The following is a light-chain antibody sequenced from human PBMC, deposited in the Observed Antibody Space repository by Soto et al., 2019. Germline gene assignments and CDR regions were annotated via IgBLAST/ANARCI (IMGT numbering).Light chain of an antibody. CDR1: SSNIGSNT. CDR3: AAWDDSMIGYV. CDR2: NNN. V-gene: IGLV1-44*01. J-gene: IGLJ1*01. Sequence: QSAVTQLHSTSGTPGQRVTISCSGSSSNIGSNTVSWCQQLPGTAPKPLIYNNNQRPSGAPDRFSGSKSGTSASLAISGLQSEDEADYYFAAWDDSMIGYVFGTWTKVTV.